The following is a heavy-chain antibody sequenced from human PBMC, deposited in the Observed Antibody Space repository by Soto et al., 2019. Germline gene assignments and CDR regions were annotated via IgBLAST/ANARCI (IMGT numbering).Heavy chain of an antibody. CDR1: GFTLSSYG. CDR2: ISYAGSYK. V-gene: IGHV3-30*03. CDR3: SREPYSSSSFNWFDP. J-gene: IGHJ5*02. Sequence: QVQLVESGGGVVQPGRSLRLSCAVSGFTLSSYGMHWVRQAPGKGLEWVAVISYAGSYKYYADSVKGRFTISRDTSKKTLYLQMDSLRSEDTAVYYCSREPYSSSSFNWFDPWGQGTLVTVSS. D-gene: IGHD6-6*01.